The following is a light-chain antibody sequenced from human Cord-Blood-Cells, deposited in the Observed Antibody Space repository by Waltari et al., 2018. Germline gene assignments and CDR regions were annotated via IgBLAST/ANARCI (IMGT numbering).Light chain of an antibody. CDR3: QQRSNGPRYT. V-gene: IGKV3-11*01. CDR1: QSVSSD. CDR2: DAT. Sequence: RASQSVSSDLALYQHKPCQAPRLHIYDATNRDTGIPGRFSGSGCGTDITLTISSLEPEDCAVYYCQQRSNGPRYTFGQGTKLEIK. J-gene: IGKJ2*01.